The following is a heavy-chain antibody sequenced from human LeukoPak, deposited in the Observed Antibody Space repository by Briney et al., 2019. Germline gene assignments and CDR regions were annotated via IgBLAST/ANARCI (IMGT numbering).Heavy chain of an antibody. Sequence: SETLSLTCAVYGGSFSGYYWSWIRQPPGKGLEWIGEINHSGSTNYNPSLKSRVTISVDTSKNQFSLKLSSVAAADTAVYYCARRGSFTMVRGVITTWGQGTLVTVSS. V-gene: IGHV4-34*01. J-gene: IGHJ4*02. CDR1: GGSFSGYY. CDR2: INHSGST. CDR3: ARRGSFTMVRGVITT. D-gene: IGHD3-10*01.